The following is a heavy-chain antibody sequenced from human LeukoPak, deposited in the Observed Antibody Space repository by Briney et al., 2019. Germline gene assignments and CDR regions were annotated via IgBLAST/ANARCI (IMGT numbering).Heavy chain of an antibody. V-gene: IGHV3-48*04. J-gene: IGHJ4*02. CDR3: ARDPALMAAAGYYFDY. CDR1: GFTFSSYS. Sequence: GGSLRLSCAASGFTFSSYSMNWVRQAAGKGLEWVSYISSSSSTIYYADSVKGRFTISRDNAKNSLYLQMNSLRAEDTAVYYCARDPALMAAAGYYFDYWGQGALVTVSS. D-gene: IGHD6-13*01. CDR2: ISSSSSTI.